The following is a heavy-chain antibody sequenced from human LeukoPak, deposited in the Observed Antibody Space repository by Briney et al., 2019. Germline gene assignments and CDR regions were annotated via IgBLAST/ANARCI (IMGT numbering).Heavy chain of an antibody. CDR1: EFTFSDYE. V-gene: IGHV3-48*03. CDR3: ARGPRDPTEYCSRGTCSPTYEV. J-gene: IGHJ4*02. D-gene: IGHD2-15*01. CDR2: ISSSGRKI. Sequence: PGGSLRPSCAASEFTFSDYEMNWVRQAPGKGLEWVSYISSSGRKIYYADSVKGRFTISRDNAKNSLYLQMNSLRADDTAIYYCARGPRDPTEYCSRGTCSPTYEVWGQGTLVTVSS.